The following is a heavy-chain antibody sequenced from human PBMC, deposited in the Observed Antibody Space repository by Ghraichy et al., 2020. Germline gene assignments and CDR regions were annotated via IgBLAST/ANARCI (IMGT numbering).Heavy chain of an antibody. Sequence: GGSLRLSCAASGFTFSNYAMNWVRQAPGKGLEWVSAISGSGGSTYYADSVKGRFTISRDNSKNTLYLQMNSLRAEDTAVYYCAKILYYDSSGPIDYWGHGTLVTVSS. J-gene: IGHJ4*01. CDR1: GFTFSNYA. V-gene: IGHV3-23*01. D-gene: IGHD3-22*01. CDR2: ISGSGGST. CDR3: AKILYYDSSGPIDY.